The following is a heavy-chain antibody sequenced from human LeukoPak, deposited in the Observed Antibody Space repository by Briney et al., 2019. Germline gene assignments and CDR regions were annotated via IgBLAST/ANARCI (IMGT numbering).Heavy chain of an antibody. D-gene: IGHD3-16*02. Sequence: PSETLSFTCTVSGGSISSYYWSWIRQPPGKGLEWIGYIYYSGSTNYNPSRKSRVTISVDTSKNQFSLKLSSVTSADTAVYYCARALPYDYVWGSYRLQDAFDIWGQGTMVTVSS. J-gene: IGHJ3*02. CDR1: GGSISSYY. CDR3: ARALPYDYVWGSYRLQDAFDI. V-gene: IGHV4-59*01. CDR2: IYYSGST.